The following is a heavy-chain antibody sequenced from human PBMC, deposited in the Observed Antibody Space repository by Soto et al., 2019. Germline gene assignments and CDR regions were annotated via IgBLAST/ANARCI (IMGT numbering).Heavy chain of an antibody. CDR2: INGDGTRT. V-gene: IGHV3-74*01. CDR1: GFSFRNQW. D-gene: IGHD3-10*01. CDR3: ARGGAAGRGDAIDM. J-gene: IGHJ3*02. Sequence: EVQLEESGGGSVQLGESLRVSCVASGFSFRNQWMHWVRQVAGKGLVWVSRINGDGTRTSYADFVKGRFTVSRDNDRNLLFLQLNSLTVDDSGVYHCARGGAAGRGDAIDMWGPGTTVAVTS.